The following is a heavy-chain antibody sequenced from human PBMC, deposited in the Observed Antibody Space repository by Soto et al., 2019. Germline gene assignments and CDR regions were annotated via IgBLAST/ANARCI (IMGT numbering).Heavy chain of an antibody. Sequence: SETLSLTCTVSGASTSSGDYYWSWIRQPPGKGLEWIGFIYYSGSSYHNPSLKSRVSISVDTSKNQFSLNLSSVTAADTAVYYCASGTMGATTVPDYWGQGTLVTVSS. CDR1: GASTSSGDYY. D-gene: IGHD1-26*01. V-gene: IGHV4-30-4*01. CDR3: ASGTMGATTVPDY. CDR2: IYYSGSS. J-gene: IGHJ4*02.